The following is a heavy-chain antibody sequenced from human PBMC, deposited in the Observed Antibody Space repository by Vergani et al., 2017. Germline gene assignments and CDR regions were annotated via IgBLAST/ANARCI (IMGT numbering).Heavy chain of an antibody. CDR1: GYSFTSYW. CDR3: ARRRYCSSTSCYNGGRAFDI. V-gene: IGHV5-51*01. Sequence: EVQLVQSGAEVKKPGVPLKIFCKGSGYSFTSYWIGWVRQMPGKGLAWMGIIYPGDSDTRYSLSFQGQVTISADKSISTAYLQWSSLKASDTAMYYCARRRYCSSTSCYNGGRAFDIWGQGTMVTVSS. CDR2: IYPGDSDT. D-gene: IGHD2-2*02. J-gene: IGHJ3*02.